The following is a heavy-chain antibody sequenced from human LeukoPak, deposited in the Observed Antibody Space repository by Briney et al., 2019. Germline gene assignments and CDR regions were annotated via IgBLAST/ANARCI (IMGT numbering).Heavy chain of an antibody. CDR3: ARHGGGTLSENHFDY. D-gene: IGHD1-26*01. CDR2: IYPGHSNI. J-gene: IGHJ4*02. Sequence: GESLKIPCKGSGYIFTSYWIGWVRQMPGKGLEWLGIIYPGHSNIRYSPSFQGQVTISADKSISTAYLQWSSLKASDTAMYYCARHGGGTLSENHFDYWGQGTLVTVSS. V-gene: IGHV5-51*01. CDR1: GYIFTSYW.